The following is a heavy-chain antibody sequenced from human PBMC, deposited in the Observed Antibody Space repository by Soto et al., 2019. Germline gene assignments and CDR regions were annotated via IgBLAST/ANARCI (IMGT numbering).Heavy chain of an antibody. D-gene: IGHD6-19*01. Sequence: SGPTLVNPTQTLTLTCTVSGFSLTTSGVGVGCIRQPPGKALELLALMYWNDDKRYSPSLKSRITLTKDTSENQVVLTMTNMDTVDTHTYYCAHRLRWLANSDYWGQGTVVTVSS. J-gene: IGHJ4*02. V-gene: IGHV2-5*01. CDR2: MYWNDDK. CDR1: GFSLTTSGVG. CDR3: AHRLRWLANSDY.